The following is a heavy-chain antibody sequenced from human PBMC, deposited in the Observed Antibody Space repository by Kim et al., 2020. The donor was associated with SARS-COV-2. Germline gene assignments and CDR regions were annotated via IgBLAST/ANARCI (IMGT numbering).Heavy chain of an antibody. J-gene: IGHJ6*02. CDR2: IYYSGST. Sequence: SETLSLTCTVSGGSISSSSYYWGWIRQPPGKGLEWIGSIYYSGSTYYNPSLKSRVTISVDTSKNQFSLKLSSVTAADTAVYYCARHSKPYRITMVRGVIITTDYYGMDVWGQGTTVTVSS. V-gene: IGHV4-39*01. D-gene: IGHD3-10*01. CDR3: ARHSKPYRITMVRGVIITTDYYGMDV. CDR1: GGSISSSSYY.